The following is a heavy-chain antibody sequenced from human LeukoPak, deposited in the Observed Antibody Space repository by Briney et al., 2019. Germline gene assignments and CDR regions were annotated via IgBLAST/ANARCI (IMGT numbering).Heavy chain of an antibody. Sequence: SETLSLTCSVSGGSSSSSNYYWGWVRRPPGKGLEWIGSIYYSGSAYYNPFLKSRVTISVDTSKHQFSLRLNFVTAADTAVYFCARQTGRPRAVAGTFDLWGQGTLVTVSS. J-gene: IGHJ4*02. D-gene: IGHD6-19*01. CDR3: ARQTGRPRAVAGTFDL. V-gene: IGHV4-39*01. CDR2: IYYSGSA. CDR1: GGSSSSSNYY.